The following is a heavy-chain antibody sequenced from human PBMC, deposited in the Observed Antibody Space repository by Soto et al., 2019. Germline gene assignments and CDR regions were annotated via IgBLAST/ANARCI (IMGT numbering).Heavy chain of an antibody. D-gene: IGHD5-12*01. Sequence: EVQLLESGGDLVQPGGSLRLACAASGFSFSYYAMVWVRQAPGKGLEWVSVISARGGSSYFADSVKGRFTISRDNSKNVLSLEMNSLRAEDTGTYFCAKVSIEYSDSVDHWGQGTLVIVSS. J-gene: IGHJ4*02. CDR1: GFSFSYYA. CDR2: ISARGGSS. V-gene: IGHV3-23*01. CDR3: AKVSIEYSDSVDH.